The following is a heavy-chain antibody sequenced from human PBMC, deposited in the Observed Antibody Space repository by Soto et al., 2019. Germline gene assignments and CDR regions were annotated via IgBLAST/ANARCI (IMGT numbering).Heavy chain of an antibody. Sequence: SETLSLTCTVSGGSISDSDYYWGWIRQPPGKGLEWIGYMFYSGSPYSNPSLKSRVTISVDTPKNQFSLKLTSVTAADTAVYYCARVRRYYYYAMDVWGQGTTVTVSS. CDR3: ARVRRYYYYAMDV. CDR2: MFYSGSP. V-gene: IGHV4-30-4*01. J-gene: IGHJ6*02. CDR1: GGSISDSDYY.